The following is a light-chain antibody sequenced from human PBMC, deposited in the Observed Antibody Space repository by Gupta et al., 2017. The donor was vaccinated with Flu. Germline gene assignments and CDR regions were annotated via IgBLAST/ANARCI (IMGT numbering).Light chain of an antibody. Sequence: DKQMTQSPSSLSASVGDRVTITCRASQSISSYSNWYQHKPGKAPKLLIYAASSLHSGVLSRCSSSRSGTEDTITISSLQPEDFSTYYCQQSYSSPRVTFGGGTKVEIK. CDR2: AAS. V-gene: IGKV1-39*01. CDR1: QSISSY. J-gene: IGKJ4*01. CDR3: QQSYSSPRVT.